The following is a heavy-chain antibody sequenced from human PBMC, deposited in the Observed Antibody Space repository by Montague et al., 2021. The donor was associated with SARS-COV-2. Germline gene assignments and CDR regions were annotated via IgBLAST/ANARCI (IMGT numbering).Heavy chain of an antibody. D-gene: IGHD3-9*01. CDR3: ARAAGNYDILTGYYDY. CDR1: GFTFSRYA. V-gene: IGHV3-30*04. J-gene: IGHJ4*02. CDR2: ISYDGSNK. Sequence: SLRLSCAASGFTFSRYAIHWVRQAPGKGLEWVAVISYDGSNKYYADSVKGRFTISRDNSKNTLYLQMNSLRAEDTAVYYCARAAGNYDILTGYYDYWGQGTLVAVSS.